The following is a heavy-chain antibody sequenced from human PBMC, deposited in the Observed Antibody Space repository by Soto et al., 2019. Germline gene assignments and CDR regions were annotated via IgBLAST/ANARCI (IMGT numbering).Heavy chain of an antibody. V-gene: IGHV4-39*01. D-gene: IGHD2-2*01. Sequence: PSDTLSLTCTVSGSSVSSNNYYWAFIRQPPGKGLEWIGSVYNSVSTYYNPSLKSRLTVSLDTSKNQLSLSLRSVTAADTAVYYCARHPPRFCSTTSCYPDGGNFDYWGQGTLVTVSS. CDR3: ARHPPRFCSTTSCYPDGGNFDY. CDR2: VYNSVST. J-gene: IGHJ4*02. CDR1: GSSVSSNNYY.